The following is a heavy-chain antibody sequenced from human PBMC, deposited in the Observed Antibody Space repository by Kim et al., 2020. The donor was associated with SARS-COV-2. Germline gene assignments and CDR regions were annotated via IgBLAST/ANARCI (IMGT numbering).Heavy chain of an antibody. CDR1: GYTFTSYD. CDR2: MNPNSGNT. CDR3: ARGPIFYNYYYYYYGMDV. J-gene: IGHJ6*02. Sequence: ASVKVSCKASGYTFTSYDINWVRQATGQGLEWMGWMNPNSGNTGYAQKFQGRVTMTRNTSISTAYMELSSLRSEDTAVYYCARGPIFYNYYYYYYGMDVWGQGTTVTVSS. D-gene: IGHD1-1*01. V-gene: IGHV1-8*01.